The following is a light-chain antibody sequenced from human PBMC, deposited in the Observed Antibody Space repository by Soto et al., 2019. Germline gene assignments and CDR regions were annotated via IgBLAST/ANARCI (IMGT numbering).Light chain of an antibody. J-gene: IGKJ1*01. CDR1: QSISSY. Sequence: DIQITQSPSSLSSSVLERFTITCRASQSISSYLNWYQQKPGKAPKLLIYAASSLQSGVPSRFSGSGSGTDFTLTISSLQPEDFATYYCQKYNSAPWTFGQGTKVDIK. CDR2: AAS. CDR3: QKYNSAPWT. V-gene: IGKV1-39*01.